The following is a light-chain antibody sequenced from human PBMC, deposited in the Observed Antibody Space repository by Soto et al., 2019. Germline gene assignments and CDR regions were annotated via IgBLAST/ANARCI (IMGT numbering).Light chain of an antibody. Sequence: DIQMTQSPSSLSASVGDRVTITCRASQSISSYLNWYQQKPGKAPKLLIYAASSLQSGVPSRFSGRGSVTDFTLTISSLQPEDFATYYCQQSDSTPITFGQGTRLEIK. J-gene: IGKJ5*01. CDR1: QSISSY. CDR2: AAS. V-gene: IGKV1-39*01. CDR3: QQSDSTPIT.